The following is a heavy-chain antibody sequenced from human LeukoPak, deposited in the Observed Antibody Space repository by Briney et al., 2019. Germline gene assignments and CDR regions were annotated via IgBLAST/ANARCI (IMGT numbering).Heavy chain of an antibody. CDR1: GGSISSYY. Sequence: SETLSLTCTVSGGSISSYYWNWIRQPPGKGLEWIGYIYHSGSTNFNPSLKSRVTISVDTSKNQFSLKLSSVTAADTAVYYCARDVLTWFDPWGQGTLVTVSS. CDR3: ARDVLTWFDP. V-gene: IGHV4-59*12. CDR2: IYHSGST. J-gene: IGHJ5*02.